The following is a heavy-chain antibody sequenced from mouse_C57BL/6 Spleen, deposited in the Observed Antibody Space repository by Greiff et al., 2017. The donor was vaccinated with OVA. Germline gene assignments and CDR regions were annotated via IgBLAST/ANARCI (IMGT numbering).Heavy chain of an antibody. D-gene: IGHD1-1*01. CDR3: TRVTTVGNFDY. Sequence: EVQLVESGEGLVKPGGSLKLSCAASGFTFSSYAMSWVRQTPEKRLEWVAYISSGGDYIYYAATVKGRFTISRDNARNTLYLQMSSLKSEDTAMYYCTRVTTVGNFDYWGQGTTLTVSS. CDR2: ISSGGDYI. J-gene: IGHJ2*01. V-gene: IGHV5-9-1*02. CDR1: GFTFSSYA.